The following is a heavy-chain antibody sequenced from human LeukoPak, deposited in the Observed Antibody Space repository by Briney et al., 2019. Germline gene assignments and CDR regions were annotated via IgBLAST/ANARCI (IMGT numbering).Heavy chain of an antibody. CDR3: ASSTIWLYYMDV. Sequence: ASVQVSCKASESTFTDYYIHWVRQAPGQGLEWMGWINPYSGDTNSAQRFQGRVTLTRDTSISTAYMELTGLTSDDTAVYYCASSTIWLYYMDVWGTGTTITVSS. V-gene: IGHV1-2*02. CDR2: INPYSGDT. J-gene: IGHJ6*03. D-gene: IGHD6-13*01. CDR1: ESTFTDYY.